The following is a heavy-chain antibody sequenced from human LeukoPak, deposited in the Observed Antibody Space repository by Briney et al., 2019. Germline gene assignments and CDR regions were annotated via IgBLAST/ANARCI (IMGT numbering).Heavy chain of an antibody. J-gene: IGHJ6*02. CDR3: ARGAVVPAAMSPYYYYGMDV. CDR1: GYTFTSYD. D-gene: IGHD2-2*01. V-gene: IGHV1-8*01. Sequence: ASVKLCCNASGYTFTSYDTNWVRQATGQRLEWMGWMNPNRGNTGYAKKFKGRVTMTRYTSISTAYMELSRLRSEDTAVYYCARGAVVPAAMSPYYYYGMDVWGQGTTVTVSS. CDR2: MNPNRGNT.